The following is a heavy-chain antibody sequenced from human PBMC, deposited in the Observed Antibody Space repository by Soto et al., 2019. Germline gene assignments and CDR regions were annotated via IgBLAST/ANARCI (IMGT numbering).Heavy chain of an antibody. CDR3: ESTYTTSWYWFDP. CDR2: IFSNDEK. J-gene: IGHJ5*02. CDR1: GFSLSNAGLG. V-gene: IGHV2-26*04. Sequence: QVTVKESGPVLVKPTETLTLTCTVSGFSLSNAGLGVSWIRQPPGKALEWLAHIFSNDEKSYSTSLKSRLTISKDTYKSQLVLIKTNMDPGDTATYYCESTYTTSWYWFDPLGQGTLVTVSA. D-gene: IGHD6-13*01.